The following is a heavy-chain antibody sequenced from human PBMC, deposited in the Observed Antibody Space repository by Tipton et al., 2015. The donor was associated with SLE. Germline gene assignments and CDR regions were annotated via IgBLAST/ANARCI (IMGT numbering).Heavy chain of an antibody. J-gene: IGHJ4*02. CDR3: ARGGYSSSWYVY. V-gene: IGHV3-21*03. Sequence: SLRLSCAAFGFTFSSYSMNWVRQAPGKGLEWVSSISSSSSYIYYADSVKGRFTISRDNAKNSLYLQMNSLRAEDTAVYYCARGGYSSSWYVYWGQGTLVTVSS. CDR2: ISSSSSYI. D-gene: IGHD6-13*01. CDR1: GFTFSSYS.